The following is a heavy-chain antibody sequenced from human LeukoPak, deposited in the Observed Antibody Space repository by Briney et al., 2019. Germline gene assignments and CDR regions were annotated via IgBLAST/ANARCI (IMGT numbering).Heavy chain of an antibody. CDR2: ISGSGGST. CDR1: GFTFSNYG. V-gene: IGHV3-23*01. D-gene: IGHD6-13*01. CDR3: AKVPEGYSSSWYVDY. Sequence: GGSLRLSCAASGFTFSNYGMNWVRQAPGKGLEWVSAISGSGGSTYYADSVKGRFTISRDNSKNTLYLQMNSLRAEDTAVYYCAKVPEGYSSSWYVDYWGQGTLVTVSS. J-gene: IGHJ4*02.